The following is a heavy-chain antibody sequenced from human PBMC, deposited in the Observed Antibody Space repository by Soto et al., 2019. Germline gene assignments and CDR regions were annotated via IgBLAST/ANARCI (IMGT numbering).Heavy chain of an antibody. CDR2: ISGSGGST. D-gene: IGHD6-19*01. CDR1: GFTFSSHA. J-gene: IGHJ6*02. V-gene: IGHV3-23*01. CDR3: AKDRRYSSGWVLYYYYGMDV. Sequence: EVQLLESGGGLVQPGGSLRLSCAASGFTFSSHAMSWVRQAPGKGLEWVSAISGSGGSTYYADSVKGRFTISRDNSKNTVYLQMNSLRAEDTAVYYCAKDRRYSSGWVLYYYYGMDVWGQGTTVTVSS.